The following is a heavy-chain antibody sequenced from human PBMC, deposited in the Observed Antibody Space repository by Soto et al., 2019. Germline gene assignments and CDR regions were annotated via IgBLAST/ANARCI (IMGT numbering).Heavy chain of an antibody. CDR1: GGSLSSYY. CDR2: ISYSGTT. V-gene: IGHV4-59*01. Sequence: SETLSLTCTVSGGSLSSYYWSWIRRPPGMGLEWIASISYSGTTNYNSSIKSRVTISIDTSKNQFSLKFNSVTAADTAVYYCAREGYNFGPFDYWGQGALVTVSS. CDR3: AREGYNFGPFDY. J-gene: IGHJ4*02. D-gene: IGHD5-18*01.